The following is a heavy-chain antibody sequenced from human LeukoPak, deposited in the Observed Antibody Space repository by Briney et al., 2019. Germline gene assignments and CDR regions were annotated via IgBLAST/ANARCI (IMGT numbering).Heavy chain of an antibody. CDR3: ASYDFWSGYPYAFDI. CDR1: GGSISSYY. V-gene: IGHV4-59*01. D-gene: IGHD3-3*01. Sequence: SETLSLTCTVSGGSISSYYWSWIRQPPGKGLEWIGYIYYSGSTNYNPSLKSRVTISVETSKNQFSLKLSSVTAADTAVYYCASYDFWSGYPYAFDIWGQGTMVTVSS. J-gene: IGHJ3*02. CDR2: IYYSGST.